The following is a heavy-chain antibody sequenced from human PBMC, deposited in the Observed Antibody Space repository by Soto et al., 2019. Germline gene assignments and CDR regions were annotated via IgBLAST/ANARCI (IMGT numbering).Heavy chain of an antibody. V-gene: IGHV3-53*01. CDR3: AREQEMATITPHYYCGMDV. CDR2: IYSGGST. Sequence: GGSLRLSCAASGFTVSSNYMSWVRQAPGKGLEWVSVIYSGGSTYYADSVKGRCTISRDNSKNTLYLQMNSLRAEDTAVYYCAREQEMATITPHYYCGMDVWGQGTTVTVSS. J-gene: IGHJ6*02. D-gene: IGHD5-12*01. CDR1: GFTVSSNY.